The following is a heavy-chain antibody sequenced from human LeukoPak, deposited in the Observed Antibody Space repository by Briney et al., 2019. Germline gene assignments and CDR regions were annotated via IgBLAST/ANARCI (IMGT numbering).Heavy chain of an antibody. D-gene: IGHD6-13*01. Sequence: SETLSLTCTVSGGSISGYYWSWIRQPAGNGLEWIGRIYTSGSTNYSPSLKSRVTMSLDTSKNQFSLKLSSVTAADTAVYYCARESRYSSSWYGNFVDFWGQGTLVTVSS. CDR1: GGSISGYY. CDR2: IYTSGST. J-gene: IGHJ4*02. V-gene: IGHV4-4*07. CDR3: ARESRYSSSWYGNFVDF.